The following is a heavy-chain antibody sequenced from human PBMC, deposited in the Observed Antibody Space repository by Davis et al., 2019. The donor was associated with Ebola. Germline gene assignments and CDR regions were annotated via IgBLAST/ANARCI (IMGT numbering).Heavy chain of an antibody. Sequence: SETLSLTCIVSGGSISSYYWSWIRQPPGKGLEWIGYIYYSGSTNYNPSLKSRVTISVDTSKNQFSLKLSSVTAADTAVYYCARHLSHYYYGMDVWGQGTTVTVSS. CDR1: GGSISSYY. CDR2: IYYSGST. V-gene: IGHV4-59*08. J-gene: IGHJ6*02. CDR3: ARHLSHYYYGMDV.